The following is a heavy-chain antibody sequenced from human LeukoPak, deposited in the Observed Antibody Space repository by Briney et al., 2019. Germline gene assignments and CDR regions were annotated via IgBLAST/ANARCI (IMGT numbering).Heavy chain of an antibody. V-gene: IGHV1-8*01. CDR2: RNPNSGNT. Sequence: ASVKVSCKASGYTFTSYDINWGRQATGQGLEWMGWRNPNSGNTGYAQKFQGRVTMTRNTSISTAYMELSTLRSEDTAVYYCARDADLGGAQGFDPWGQGTLVTVSS. J-gene: IGHJ5*02. CDR3: ARDADLGGAQGFDP. D-gene: IGHD3-16*01. CDR1: GYTFTSYD.